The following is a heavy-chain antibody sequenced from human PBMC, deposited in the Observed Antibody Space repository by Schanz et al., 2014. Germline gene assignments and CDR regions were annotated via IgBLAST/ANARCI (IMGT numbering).Heavy chain of an antibody. CDR3: ARGIGDYSADNCFDY. J-gene: IGHJ4*02. CDR1: EYSFTSYS. V-gene: IGHV1-3*04. D-gene: IGHD4-4*01. Sequence: QVHLVQSGAEVKRPGASVKVSCKASEYSFTSYSMHWVRQAPGQRLEWMGWINTGSGDTKYSQNFQGRVTITRDTTESTAYMELSRLRSEDAAVYSCARGIGDYSADNCFDYWGQGALVTVSS. CDR2: INTGSGDT.